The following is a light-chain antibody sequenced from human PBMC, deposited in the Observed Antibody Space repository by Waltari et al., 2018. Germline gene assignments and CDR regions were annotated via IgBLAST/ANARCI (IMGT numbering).Light chain of an antibody. CDR2: EVS. CDR3: MQGTHSPLT. CDR1: QSLVHSVGNTY. V-gene: IGKV2-30*02. Sequence: DVVMTQSPLSLPVTLGQPASISCKSSQSLVHSVGNTYLAWFQQRPGQSPRRLIYEVSSRETGVPDRFSASGSGTDFTLNISRVEAEDVGVYYCMQGTHSPLTFGGGTKVEIK. J-gene: IGKJ4*01.